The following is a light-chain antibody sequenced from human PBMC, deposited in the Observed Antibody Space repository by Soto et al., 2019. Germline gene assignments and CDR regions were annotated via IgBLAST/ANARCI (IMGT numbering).Light chain of an antibody. CDR1: QDIRTE. V-gene: IGKV1-6*01. J-gene: IGKJ1*01. CDR2: GAT. CDR3: LQDYNYPRT. Sequence: ARQMTQSPSSLSASVGDRVTITCRASQDIRTELGWYQQKPGKAPKLLIYGATTLQSGVPSRFSGSGSGTDFTLTISVLQPEDCATDYCLQDYNYPRTFGQGTKVE.